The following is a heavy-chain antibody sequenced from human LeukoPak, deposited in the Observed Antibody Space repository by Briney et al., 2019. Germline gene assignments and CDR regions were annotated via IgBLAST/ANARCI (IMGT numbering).Heavy chain of an antibody. CDR3: ARHVAGSRRRGGNFDWLLLYYFDY. D-gene: IGHD3-9*01. J-gene: IGHJ4*02. V-gene: IGHV4-39*01. CDR1: GGSISSSSYY. CDR2: IYYGGST. Sequence: SETLSLTCTVSGGSISSSSYYWGWIRQPPGRGLEWTGRIYYGGSTYYSPSVKSSVTMSVDTSKNQFSMKLSAVTAADTAVYYCARHVAGSRRRGGNFDWLLLYYFDYWGQGTLVTVSS.